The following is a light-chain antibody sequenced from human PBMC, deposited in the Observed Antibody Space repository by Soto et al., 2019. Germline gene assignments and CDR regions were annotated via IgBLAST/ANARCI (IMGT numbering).Light chain of an antibody. CDR3: GAWDSGLSGLV. J-gene: IGLJ2*01. CDR1: SSNIGNNS. CDR2: DNH. Sequence: QSVLTQPTSVSAAPGQKVTISCSGSSSNIGNNSVSWYQQLPETAPKLLIYDNHKRPSAIPDRFSGSKSGTSATLGITGLQTGDEADYYCGAWDSGLSGLVFGGGTKLTVL. V-gene: IGLV1-51*01.